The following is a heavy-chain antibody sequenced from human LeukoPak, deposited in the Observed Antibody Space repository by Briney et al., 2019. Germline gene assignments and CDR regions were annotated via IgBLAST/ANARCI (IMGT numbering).Heavy chain of an antibody. D-gene: IGHD3-3*01. V-gene: IGHV3-33*01. CDR1: GFTFRNHG. CDR2: IYYDGSIE. Sequence: GGSLRLSCAASGFTFRNHGMHWVRQAPGKGLEWAAVIYYDGSIEYYADSVKGRFTISRDNSKNTLYLQMNSLKTEDTAVYYCTREFGGYYNRTREGTLSFDYWGQGTLVTVSS. CDR3: TREFGGYYNRTREGTLSFDY. J-gene: IGHJ4*02.